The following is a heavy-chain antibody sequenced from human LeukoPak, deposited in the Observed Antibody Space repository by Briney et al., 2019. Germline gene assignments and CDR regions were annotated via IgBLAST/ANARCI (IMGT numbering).Heavy chain of an antibody. D-gene: IGHD5-24*01. V-gene: IGHV4-59*08. CDR2: TYYSGST. CDR1: GGSISSYY. CDR3: ARRSGDGYHTHYYYYMDV. Sequence: SETLSLTCTVSGGSISSYYWSWIRQPPGKGLEWIGYTYYSGSTNYNPSLKSRVTISVDTSKNQFSLKLSSVTAADTAVYYCARRSGDGYHTHYYYYMDVWGKGTTVTVSS. J-gene: IGHJ6*03.